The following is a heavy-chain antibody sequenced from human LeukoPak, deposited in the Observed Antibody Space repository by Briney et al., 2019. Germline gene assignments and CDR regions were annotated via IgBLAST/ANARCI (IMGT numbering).Heavy chain of an antibody. V-gene: IGHV3-30*18. Sequence: GGSLRLSCAASGFTFSDYYMSWIRQAPGKGLEWVAVISYDGSNKYYADSVKGRFTISRDNSKNTLYLQMNSLRAEDTAVYYCAKGTEYGMDVWGQGTTVTVSS. CDR1: GFTFSDYY. J-gene: IGHJ6*02. CDR2: ISYDGSNK. CDR3: AKGTEYGMDV.